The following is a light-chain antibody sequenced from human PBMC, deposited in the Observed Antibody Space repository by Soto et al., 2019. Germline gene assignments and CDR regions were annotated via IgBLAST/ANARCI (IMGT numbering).Light chain of an antibody. Sequence: DIQMTQSTSTLYASTGDRGTSTCRASQSISSWLAWYQHKPGKAPKLLIYDASNLDSGVPSRFSGSGSGTEFSLTISNLQPDDCATYYCQQYENYWTFGQGTKVDI. J-gene: IGKJ1*01. CDR1: QSISSW. CDR2: DAS. V-gene: IGKV1-5*01. CDR3: QQYENYWT.